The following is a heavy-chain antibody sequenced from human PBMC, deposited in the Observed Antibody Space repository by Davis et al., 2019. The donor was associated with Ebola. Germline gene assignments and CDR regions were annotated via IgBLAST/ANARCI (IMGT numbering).Heavy chain of an antibody. CDR2: ISAKGYST. V-gene: IGHV3-23*01. CDR1: GFTFSPYA. D-gene: IGHD6-13*01. CDR3: TKPDSSWRIHFYFGVDV. Sequence: PGGSLRPSCAVSGFTFSPYAMSWVRQAPGKGPEWVSGISAKGYSTYYAASVKGRSTISRDNSKNTLYLQMNNLRAKNTAVYYCTKPDSSWRIHFYFGVDVWGQGTTVTVYS. J-gene: IGHJ6*02.